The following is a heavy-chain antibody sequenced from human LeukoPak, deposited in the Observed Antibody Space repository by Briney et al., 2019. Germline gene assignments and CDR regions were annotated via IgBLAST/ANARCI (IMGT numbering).Heavy chain of an antibody. V-gene: IGHV1-2*02. CDR2: INPNSGGT. Sequence: GASVKVSCKASGYTFTGYYMHWVRQAPGQGLEWMGWINPNSGGTNYAQKFQGRVTMTRDTSISTAYMELSRLRSDDTAVYYCAGEVAGYCSSTSCYIDYWGQGTLVTVSS. J-gene: IGHJ4*02. D-gene: IGHD2-2*02. CDR1: GYTFTGYY. CDR3: AGEVAGYCSSTSCYIDY.